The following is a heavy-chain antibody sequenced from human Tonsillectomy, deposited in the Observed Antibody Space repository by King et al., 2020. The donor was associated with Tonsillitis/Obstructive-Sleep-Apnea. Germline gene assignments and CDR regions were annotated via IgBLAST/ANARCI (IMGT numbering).Heavy chain of an antibody. D-gene: IGHD2-21*01. Sequence: QLQESGPGLVKPSETLSLTCTVSGASISSYYWSWIRQPPGKGLEWIGYIYYSGSTNYNPSLKSRVTISVDTSKNQFSLKLSSVTAADTAVYYCARDIVLEAGGDAFDFWGQGTMVTVSS. V-gene: IGHV4-59*01. CDR3: ARDIVLEAGGDAFDF. CDR2: IYYSGST. CDR1: GASISSYY. J-gene: IGHJ3*01.